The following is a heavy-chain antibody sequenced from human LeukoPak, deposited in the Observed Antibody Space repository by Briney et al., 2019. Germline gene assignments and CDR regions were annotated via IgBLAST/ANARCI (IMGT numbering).Heavy chain of an antibody. CDR3: ARLLYDYVWGSYRSYYFDF. V-gene: IGHV3-21*01. CDR2: ISSSSTYI. J-gene: IGHJ4*02. D-gene: IGHD3-16*02. Sequence: GSLRLSCAASGFTFSTYSMNWVRQAPGKGLEWVSAISSSSTYIYYADSVKGRITITRDNAKNSLYLQMNSLRAENTAVYYCARLLYDYVWGSYRSYYFDFWGQGTLVTVSS. CDR1: GFTFSTYS.